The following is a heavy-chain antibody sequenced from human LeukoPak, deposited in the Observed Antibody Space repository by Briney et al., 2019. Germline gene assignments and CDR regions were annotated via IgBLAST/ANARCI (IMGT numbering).Heavy chain of an antibody. CDR1: GFTFSSYG. Sequence: GGSLRLSCAASGFTFSSYGMSWVRQAPGKGLEWVSAISGSGGSTYYADSVKGRFTISRDNSKNTLYLQMNSLRAEDTVVYYCAKDGYYDSSAYYYVRYFDLWGRGTLVTVSS. CDR2: ISGSGGST. D-gene: IGHD3-22*01. CDR3: AKDGYYDSSAYYYVRYFDL. J-gene: IGHJ2*01. V-gene: IGHV3-23*01.